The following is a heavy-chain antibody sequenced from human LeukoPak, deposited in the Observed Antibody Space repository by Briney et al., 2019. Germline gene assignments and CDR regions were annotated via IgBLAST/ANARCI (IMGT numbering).Heavy chain of an antibody. J-gene: IGHJ4*02. CDR2: IYYSGST. Sequence: SETLSLTCTVSGGSISSGGYYWSWIRQHPGKGLEWIGYIYYSGSTYYNPSLKSRVTISVDTSKNQFSLKLSSVTAADTAVYYCARGRYSSSWYQPDFDYWGQGTLVTVSS. CDR3: ARGRYSSSWYQPDFDY. D-gene: IGHD6-13*01. CDR1: GGSISSGGYY. V-gene: IGHV4-31*03.